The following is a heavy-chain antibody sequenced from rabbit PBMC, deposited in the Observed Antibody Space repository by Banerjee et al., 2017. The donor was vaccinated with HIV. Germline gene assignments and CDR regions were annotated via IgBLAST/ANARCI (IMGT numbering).Heavy chain of an antibody. CDR2: IATGSSGST. CDR3: IRRDNDYYYFNL. CDR1: GFTLSSYW. D-gene: IGHD2-1*01. V-gene: IGHV1S40*01. Sequence: QSLEESGGDLVKPGASLTLTCTASGFTLSSYWMCWVRQAPGKGLEWIACIATGSSGSTYYATWAKGRFTVSKTSSTTVTLQMTSLTAADTATYFCIRRDNDYYYFNLWGPGTLVTVS. J-gene: IGHJ4*01.